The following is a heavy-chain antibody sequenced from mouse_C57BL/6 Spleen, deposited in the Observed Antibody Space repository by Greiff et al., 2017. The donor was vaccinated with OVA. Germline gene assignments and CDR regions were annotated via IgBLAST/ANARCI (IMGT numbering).Heavy chain of an antibody. J-gene: IGHJ2*01. CDR3: ARTYGSSPYYFDY. CDR1: GYTFTDYN. CDR2: INPNNGGT. Sequence: EVQLVESGPELVKPGASVKMSCKASGYTFTDYNMHWVKQSHGKSLEWIGYINPNNGGTSYNQKFKGKATLTVNKSSSTAYMELRSLTSEDSAVYYCARTYGSSPYYFDYWGQGTTRTVSS. V-gene: IGHV1-22*01. D-gene: IGHD1-1*01.